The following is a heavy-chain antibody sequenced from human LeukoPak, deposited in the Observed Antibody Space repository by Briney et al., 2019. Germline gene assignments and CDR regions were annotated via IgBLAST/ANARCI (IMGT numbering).Heavy chain of an antibody. J-gene: IGHJ5*02. D-gene: IGHD2-2*01. CDR3: ARGPPYEGPAARFDP. V-gene: IGHV1-46*01. CDR1: GYTFTSYY. CDR2: INPSGGST. Sequence: ASVKVSCTASGYTFTSYYMHWVRQAPGQGLEWMGIINPSGGSTSYAQKFQGRVTITRDTSASTAYMELSSLRSEDTAVYYCARGPPYEGPAARFDPWGQGILVTVSS.